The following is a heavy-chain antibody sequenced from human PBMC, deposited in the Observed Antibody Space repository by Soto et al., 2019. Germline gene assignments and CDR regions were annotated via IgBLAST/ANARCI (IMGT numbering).Heavy chain of an antibody. CDR3: ARERKFDFWRKGLDV. CDR2: MDPNSGST. D-gene: IGHD3-3*01. J-gene: IGHJ6*02. V-gene: IGHV1-8*01. Sequence: ASVKVSCKASGYTFTSYDINWVRQAPGQGLEWLGWMDPNSGSTGYAQNFQGRVTMTRNISINTAHMELSSLRSEDTAVYYCARERKFDFWRKGLDVWGQGTTVSVS. CDR1: GYTFTSYD.